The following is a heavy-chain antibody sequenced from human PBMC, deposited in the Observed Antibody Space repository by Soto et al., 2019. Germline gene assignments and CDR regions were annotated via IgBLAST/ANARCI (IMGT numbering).Heavy chain of an antibody. CDR2: ISYDGSNK. Sequence: QVQLVESGGGVVQPGRSLRLSCAASGFTFSSYGMHWVRQAPGKGLEWVAVISYDGSNKYYADSVKGRFTISRDNSKNTLYLQMNSLRAEDTAVYYCSRGGGGLQVSYGMDVWGPGTTVTVSS. D-gene: IGHD4-4*01. V-gene: IGHV3-30*03. CDR1: GFTFSSYG. J-gene: IGHJ6*02. CDR3: SRGGGGLQVSYGMDV.